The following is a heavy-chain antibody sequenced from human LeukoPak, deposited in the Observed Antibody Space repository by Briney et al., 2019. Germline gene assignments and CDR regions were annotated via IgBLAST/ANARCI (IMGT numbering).Heavy chain of an antibody. CDR2: ISSSGSTI. Sequence: GGSLRLSCAASGFSISSYEMNWVRQAPGKGLEWVSHISSSGSTIWYADSVKGRFTISRDNAKNSPYLQMNSLRAEDTAVYYCARVELAPYYYYMDVWGKGTTVTVSS. J-gene: IGHJ6*03. CDR3: ARVELAPYYYYMDV. V-gene: IGHV3-48*03. CDR1: GFSISSYE. D-gene: IGHD1-7*01.